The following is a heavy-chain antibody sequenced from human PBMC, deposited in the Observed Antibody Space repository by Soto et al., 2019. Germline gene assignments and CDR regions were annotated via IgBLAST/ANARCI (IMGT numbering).Heavy chain of an antibody. CDR2: IIPIFGTA. V-gene: IGHV1-69*12. CDR1: GGTFSSYA. CDR3: AGPLAARPYYYYYGMDV. J-gene: IGHJ6*02. D-gene: IGHD6-6*01. Sequence: QVQLVQSGAEVKKPGSSVKVSCKASGGTFSSYAISWVRQAPGQGLEWMGGIIPIFGTANYAQKFQGRVTITADESTSTAYMELSSLRSEDTAVYYCAGPLAARPYYYYYGMDVWGQGTTVTVSS.